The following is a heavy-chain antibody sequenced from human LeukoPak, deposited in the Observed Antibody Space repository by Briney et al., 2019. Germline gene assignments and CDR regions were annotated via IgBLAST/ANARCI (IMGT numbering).Heavy chain of an antibody. V-gene: IGHV3-48*03. CDR1: GFTSSSYE. Sequence: PGGSLRLSCAASGFTSSSYEMNWVRQAPGKGLEWVSFISSGGPTIHYADSVKGRFTISRDNPRNSLYLQMNSLRAEDTAVYYCARKWAVAGSSYFDYWGQGTLVTVSS. D-gene: IGHD6-19*01. CDR3: ARKWAVAGSSYFDY. J-gene: IGHJ4*02. CDR2: ISSGGPTI.